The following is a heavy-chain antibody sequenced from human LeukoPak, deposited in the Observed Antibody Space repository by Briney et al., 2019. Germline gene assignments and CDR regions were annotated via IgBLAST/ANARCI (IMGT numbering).Heavy chain of an antibody. D-gene: IGHD1-26*01. Sequence: ASVKISCKASGYTFIDYYIHWVQQAPGKGLEWMGRIDPEDDERSYAEKFQGRVTITADTSTDTAYMELSSLRSEDTAVYYCALYDRSSGSLHYWGQGTLVTVSS. J-gene: IGHJ4*02. CDR3: ALYDRSSGSLHY. V-gene: IGHV1-69-2*01. CDR2: IDPEDDER. CDR1: GYTFIDYY.